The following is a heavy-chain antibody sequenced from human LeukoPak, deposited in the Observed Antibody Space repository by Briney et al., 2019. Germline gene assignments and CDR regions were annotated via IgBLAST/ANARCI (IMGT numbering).Heavy chain of an antibody. D-gene: IGHD1-26*01. CDR2: ISSSSSTI. Sequence: GGSLRLSCAASGFTFSTYSMNWVRQAPGKGLEWVSYISSSSSTIYYADSVKGRFTISRDDAQNSLYLQVNSLRAEDTAVYYCARDPYSGSYGNYYYYYMDVWGKGTTVTISS. J-gene: IGHJ6*03. V-gene: IGHV3-48*01. CDR3: ARDPYSGSYGNYYYYYMDV. CDR1: GFTFSTYS.